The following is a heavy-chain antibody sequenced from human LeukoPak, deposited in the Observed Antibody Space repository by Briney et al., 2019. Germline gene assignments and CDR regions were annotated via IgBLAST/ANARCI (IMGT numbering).Heavy chain of an antibody. D-gene: IGHD6-25*01. Sequence: SETLSLTCTVSGGPIVSYYWSWIRQPPGKGPEWIGYIYYTGSTNYNPSLKSRVTISVDTSKNQFSLKLSSVTAADTAVYYCARYLAAGYFDLWGRGTLVTVSS. CDR2: IYYTGST. J-gene: IGHJ2*01. CDR1: GGPIVSYY. V-gene: IGHV4-59*08. CDR3: ARYLAAGYFDL.